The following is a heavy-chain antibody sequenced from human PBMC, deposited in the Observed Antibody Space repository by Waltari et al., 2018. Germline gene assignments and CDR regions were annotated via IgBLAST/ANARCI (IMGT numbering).Heavy chain of an antibody. D-gene: IGHD6-19*01. J-gene: IGHJ6*03. CDR3: AKGRESSVWFLYHYYFMDV. CDR1: GFTLRTYA. Sequence: EVELLESGGDLVQRGGSLRLSCVASGFTLRTYAMSGVRPSPGKGLEWVSSISGSGGTTDYAESVKGRFTVSRDNSRNTLYLQLRSLGTEDTAVYYCAKGRESSVWFLYHYYFMDVWGRGTTVTVSS. CDR2: ISGSGGTT. V-gene: IGHV3-23*01.